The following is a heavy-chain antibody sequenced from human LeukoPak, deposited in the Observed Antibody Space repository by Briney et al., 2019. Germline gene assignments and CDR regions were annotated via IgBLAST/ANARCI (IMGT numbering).Heavy chain of an antibody. CDR1: GFTFSSYW. J-gene: IGHJ1*01. CDR2: IKQDGSEK. Sequence: GGSLRLSCAVSGFTFSSYWMSWFRQAPGKGLEWVANIKQDGSEKYYLDSVKGRFTISRGNTKSSLYLQMNSLRAEDMAVYYCARGYCGGDCYGDWGQGTLVTVSS. D-gene: IGHD2-21*02. V-gene: IGHV3-7*01. CDR3: ARGYCGGDCYGD.